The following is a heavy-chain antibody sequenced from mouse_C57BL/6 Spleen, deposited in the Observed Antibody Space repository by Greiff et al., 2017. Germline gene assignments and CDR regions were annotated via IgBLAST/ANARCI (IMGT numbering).Heavy chain of an antibody. CDR2: INPSTGGT. CDR1: GYSFTGYY. CDR3: ARGGTFDY. V-gene: IGHV1-42*01. Sequence: VQLQQSGPELVKPGASVKISCKASGYSFTGYYMNWVKQSPEKSLEWIGEINPSTGGTTYNQKFKAKATLTVDKSSSTAYMQLKSLTSEDSAVYYCARGGTFDYWGQGTTRTVSS. D-gene: IGHD4-1*01. J-gene: IGHJ2*01.